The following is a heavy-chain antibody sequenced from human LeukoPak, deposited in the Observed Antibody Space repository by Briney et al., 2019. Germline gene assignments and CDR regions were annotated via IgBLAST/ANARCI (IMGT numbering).Heavy chain of an antibody. J-gene: IGHJ4*02. CDR2: IKQDGSKK. D-gene: IGHD5-24*01. CDR3: TRVGYIDEGIDY. CDR1: GFTFSSYG. Sequence: TGGSLRLSCAASGFTFSSYGMHWVRQAPGKGLEWVVNIKQDGSKKSYVDSVKGRFTISRDNAKNSLYLQMNSLRAEDTAIYYCTRVGYIDEGIDYWGQGTLVTVSS. V-gene: IGHV3-7*04.